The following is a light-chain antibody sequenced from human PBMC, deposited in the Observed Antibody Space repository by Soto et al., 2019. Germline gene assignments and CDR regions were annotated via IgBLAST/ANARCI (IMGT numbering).Light chain of an antibody. CDR3: QQSYSTPWT. J-gene: IGKJ1*01. CDR2: LAS. V-gene: IGKV1-39*01. Sequence: IQLTQSPSSLSASVGDRVTITCRASQVISKYLAWYQQKPGTAPKLLIYLASTLQGGVPSRFSGSGSGTDFTLTISSLQPEDFATYYCQQSYSTPWTFGQGTKVEIK. CDR1: QVISKY.